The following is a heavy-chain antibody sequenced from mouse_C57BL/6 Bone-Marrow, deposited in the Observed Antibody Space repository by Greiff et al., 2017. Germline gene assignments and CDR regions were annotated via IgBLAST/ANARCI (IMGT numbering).Heavy chain of an antibody. CDR3: AREEGLGYYFDY. CDR1: GYTFTSYN. D-gene: IGHD4-1*01. V-gene: IGHV1-12*01. CDR2: IYPGNGDT. J-gene: IGHJ2*01. Sequence: LQQSGAELVRPGASVKMSCKASGYTFTSYNMPWVKQTPRQGLEWIGAIYPGNGDTSYNQKFKGKATLTVDKSTSTAYMQLSSLTSEDSAVYFCAREEGLGYYFDYWGQGTTLTVSS.